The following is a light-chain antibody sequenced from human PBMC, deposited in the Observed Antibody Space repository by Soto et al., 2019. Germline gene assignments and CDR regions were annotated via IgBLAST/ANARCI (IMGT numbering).Light chain of an antibody. J-gene: IGKJ1*01. Sequence: EIVLEQYRATLSLSGGESATLSSRASQSVSSYLAWYQQKPGQAPRLLISGVYSRAAGIPDRFSGSGSGTDFTLTISRLEPEDFAVYYCQQYDTSPRTFGQGTKVDIK. CDR2: GVY. V-gene: IGKV3-20*01. CDR3: QQYDTSPRT. CDR1: QSVSSY.